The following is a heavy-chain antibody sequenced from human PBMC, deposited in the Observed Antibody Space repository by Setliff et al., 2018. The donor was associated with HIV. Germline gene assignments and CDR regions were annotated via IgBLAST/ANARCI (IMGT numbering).Heavy chain of an antibody. J-gene: IGHJ3*01. Sequence: SETLSLTCTVSGGSISSNNYFWSWIRQPAGKGLEWIGHIYPSGSTNYDPSLKSRVTISVDTSKNQFSLNLSSVTAADTAVYYCASRAGGDFWGQGTMVTVSS. D-gene: IGHD3-10*01. CDR1: GGSISSNNYF. V-gene: IGHV4-61*09. CDR2: IYPSGST. CDR3: ASRAGGDF.